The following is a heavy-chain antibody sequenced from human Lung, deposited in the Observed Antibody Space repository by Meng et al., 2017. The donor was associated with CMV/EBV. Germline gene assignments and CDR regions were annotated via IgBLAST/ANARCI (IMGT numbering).Heavy chain of an antibody. CDR1: GYTFTTYD. V-gene: IGHV1-8*01. J-gene: IGHJ6*02. CDR2: MNPNSGNT. D-gene: IGHD2-2*01. CDR3: ARTRIEVEPDGRKIKYYNYGMDV. Sequence: SVKVSXKASGYTFTTYDINWVRQATGQGLEWMGWMNPNSGNTGYAQKFQGRVTLTRVTSISTAYMELSSLTSDDTAVYYCARTRIEVEPDGRKIKYYNYGMDVWGQGTTVTVSS.